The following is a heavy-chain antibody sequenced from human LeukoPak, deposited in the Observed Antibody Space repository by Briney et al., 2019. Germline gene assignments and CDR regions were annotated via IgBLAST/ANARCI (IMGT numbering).Heavy chain of an antibody. V-gene: IGHV1-69*05. CDR1: GGTFSSNA. CDR2: IIPIFGTA. Sequence: ASVKVSCKASGGTFSSNAISWVRQAPGQGLERMGRIIPIFGTANYAQKFQGRVTITTDESTSTAYMELSSLRSEDTAVYYCARDKVRVSWFDPWGQGTLVTVSS. D-gene: IGHD3-22*01. CDR3: ARDKVRVSWFDP. J-gene: IGHJ5*02.